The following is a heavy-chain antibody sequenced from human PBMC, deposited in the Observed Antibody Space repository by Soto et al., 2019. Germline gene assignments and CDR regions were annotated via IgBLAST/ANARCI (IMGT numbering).Heavy chain of an antibody. D-gene: IGHD3-16*01. V-gene: IGHV5-10-1*01. CDR2: IDPSDSYT. Sequence: ESLKISCKCSGYSFSSYWIHWVRQMPGKGLEWLGRIDPSDSYTTYSPSLQGHVSISADKSIRTAYLQWSSLKASDTAIYFCAIIEMATVWGNFDFWGHGTLVTVSS. CDR3: AIIEMATVWGNFDF. CDR1: GYSFSSYW. J-gene: IGHJ4*01.